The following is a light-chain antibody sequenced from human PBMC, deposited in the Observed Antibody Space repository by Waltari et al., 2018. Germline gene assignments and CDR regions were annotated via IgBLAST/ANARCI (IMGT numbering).Light chain of an antibody. V-gene: IGKV3-20*01. CDR3: QHYLRLPVT. J-gene: IGKJ1*01. Sequence: EIVLTQSPGTLSLSPGESATLSCRTSQSVTRALAWYKQKPGQAPRLIIYGTSNRATGIPDRFSGSGSGTDFSLTISSLEPEDFAVYYCQHYLRLPVTFGQGTKVEVK. CDR1: QSVTRA. CDR2: GTS.